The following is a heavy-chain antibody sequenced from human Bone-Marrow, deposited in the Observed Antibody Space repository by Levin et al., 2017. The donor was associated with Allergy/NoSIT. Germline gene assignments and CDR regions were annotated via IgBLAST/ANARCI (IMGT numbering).Heavy chain of an antibody. Sequence: GGSLRLSCAASGFTFSSYGMHWVRQAPGKGLEWVAVISYDGSNKYYADSVKGRFTISRDNSKNTLYLQMNSLRAEDTAVYYCAKEVPEGAGGTEGPSWGMDVWGQGTTVTVSS. CDR3: AKEVPEGAGGTEGPSWGMDV. D-gene: IGHD1-26*01. V-gene: IGHV3-30*18. J-gene: IGHJ6*02. CDR2: ISYDGSNK. CDR1: GFTFSSYG.